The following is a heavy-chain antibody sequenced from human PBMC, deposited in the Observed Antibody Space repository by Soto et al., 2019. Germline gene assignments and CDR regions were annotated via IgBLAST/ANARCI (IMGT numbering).Heavy chain of an antibody. J-gene: IGHJ6*02. CDR1: GFNFSSYW. V-gene: IGHV3-7*03. CDR3: VRDRKSAYDYVWGSYRYSPWGMDV. Sequence: GGSLRLSCAAAGFNFSSYWMSWVRQAPGKGLERVANIKQDGSEKCYVDSVKGRLTSSRDSAENLLYLQMNSLRAEDPAVYYCVRDRKSAYDYVWGSYRYSPWGMDVWGQGTTVTVSS. D-gene: IGHD3-16*02. CDR2: IKQDGSEK.